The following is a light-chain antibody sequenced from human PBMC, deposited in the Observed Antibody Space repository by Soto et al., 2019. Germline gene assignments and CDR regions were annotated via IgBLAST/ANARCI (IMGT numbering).Light chain of an antibody. CDR1: RSNIGTYT. J-gene: IGLJ2*01. CDR2: RNH. V-gene: IGLV1-44*01. CDR3: AAWDDSLRAVV. Sequence: QSVLTQSPSASGTPGQRVTISCSGSRSNIGTYTVNWYQQLPGTAPTLLIYRNHQRPSGVPDRFSGSKSGTSASLAISGPQSEDGADYYWAAWDDSLRAVVFGGGTKLTVL.